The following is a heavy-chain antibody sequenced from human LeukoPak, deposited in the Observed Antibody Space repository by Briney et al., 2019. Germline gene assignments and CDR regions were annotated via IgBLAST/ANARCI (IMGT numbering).Heavy chain of an antibody. CDR1: GFTFSSYG. CDR2: ISYDGSNK. CDR3: AKDAGDPVVMGPYYYYYGMDV. D-gene: IGHD3-16*02. Sequence: QPGRSLRLSCGASGFTFSSYGMHWVHQAPGKGLEWVAVISYDGSNKYYADSVKDRFTISRDNSKNTLYLQMNSLRAEDTAVYYCAKDAGDPVVMGPYYYYYGMDVWGQGTTVTVSS. J-gene: IGHJ6*02. V-gene: IGHV3-30*18.